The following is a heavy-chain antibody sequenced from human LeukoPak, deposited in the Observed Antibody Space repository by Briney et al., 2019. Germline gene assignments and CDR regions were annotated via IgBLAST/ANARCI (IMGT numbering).Heavy chain of an antibody. CDR2: TFYTGRT. V-gene: IGHV4-39*01. CDR3: ARRRHNFDFYDV. D-gene: IGHD3/OR15-3a*01. J-gene: IGHJ3*01. CDR1: GDSIISNIYW. Sequence: SETLSLTCTVSGDSIISNIYWWDWVRLPPGKGLEWIGATFYTGRTFYSPSLKSRVTISVDTSKNQFSLDLSSATAADTAVYYCARRRHNFDFYDVWGQGTRLTVSS.